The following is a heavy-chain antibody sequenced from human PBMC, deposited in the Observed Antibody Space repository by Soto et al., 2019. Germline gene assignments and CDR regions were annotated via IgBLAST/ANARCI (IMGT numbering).Heavy chain of an antibody. CDR3: TTDDPINKY. Sequence: PGGSLRLSCAASGFTFSNAWMSWVRQAPGKGLEWVGRIKSYTNGGTTAYAAPVKGRFAISRDDSKNTLYLQMNSLKTEDAGVYYCTTDDPINKYWGQGTLVTVS. J-gene: IGHJ4*02. CDR2: IKSYTNGGTT. CDR1: GFTFSNAW. V-gene: IGHV3-15*01.